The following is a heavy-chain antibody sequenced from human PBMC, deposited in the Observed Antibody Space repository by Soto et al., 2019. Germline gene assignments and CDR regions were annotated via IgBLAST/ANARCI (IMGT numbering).Heavy chain of an antibody. CDR1: GFTFSNYG. V-gene: IGHV3-33*06. CDR2: IWYDGSNK. J-gene: IGHJ4*02. CDR3: AKDLLGGFDY. D-gene: IGHD2-15*01. Sequence: QVQLVESGGGVVQPGRSLRLSCAASGFTFSNYGMHWVRQAPGKGLEWVAVIWYDGSNKYYADSVKGRFTISRDNSKNTLYLQMNSLRAEDTAVYYCAKDLLGGFDYWGQGTLVTVSS.